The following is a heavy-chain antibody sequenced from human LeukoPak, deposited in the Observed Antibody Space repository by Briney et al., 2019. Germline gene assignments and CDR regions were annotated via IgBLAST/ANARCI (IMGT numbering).Heavy chain of an antibody. D-gene: IGHD2-15*01. CDR3: ARASSGGWSAYYFFYMHV. CDR2: IKQDGSDK. CDR1: GFSFSSYW. J-gene: IGHJ6*03. Sequence: GGSLRLSCAASGFSFSSYWMNWVRQAPGKGLECVANIKQDGSDKYYVDSVKGRFTISRDNAKNSLYLQLNSLRVEDTAVYYCARASSGGWSAYYFFYMHVWGRGTTVTVSS. V-gene: IGHV3-7*01.